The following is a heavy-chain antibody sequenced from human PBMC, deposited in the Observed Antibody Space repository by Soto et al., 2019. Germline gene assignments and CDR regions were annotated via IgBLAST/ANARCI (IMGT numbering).Heavy chain of an antibody. CDR2: INPSGGST. D-gene: IGHD4-4*01. CDR1: GYTFSTYY. Sequence: GASVKVSCKACGYTFSTYYMHWVRQAPGQGYEWMGIINPSGGSTTYAQKFQGRVTMTRDTSTTTVYMELSSLRSEDTALYYCARYDYNGYYFDYWGQGTLVTVSS. V-gene: IGHV1-46*01. CDR3: ARYDYNGYYFDY. J-gene: IGHJ4*02.